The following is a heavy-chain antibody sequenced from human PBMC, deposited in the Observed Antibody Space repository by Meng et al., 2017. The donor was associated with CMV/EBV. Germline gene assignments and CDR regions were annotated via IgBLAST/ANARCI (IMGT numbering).Heavy chain of an antibody. V-gene: IGHV4-59*01. CDR2: IYYGGST. Sequence: SETLSLTCTVSGGSISSYYWSWIRQPPGKGLEWIGYIYYGGSTNYNPSLKSRVTISVDTSKNQFSLKLSSVTAADTAVYYCARSDSSGYYYFDYWGQGTLVTVSS. CDR3: ARSDSSGYYYFDY. D-gene: IGHD3-22*01. J-gene: IGHJ4*02. CDR1: GGSISSYY.